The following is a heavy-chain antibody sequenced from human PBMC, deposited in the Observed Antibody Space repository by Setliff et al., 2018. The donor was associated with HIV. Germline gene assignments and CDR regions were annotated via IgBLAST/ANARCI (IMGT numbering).Heavy chain of an antibody. V-gene: IGHV4-38-2*01. Sequence: SETLSLTCAVSGYSVTYGHNWGWIRQPPGKGLEWIGSMYYSGSTYYNPSLQSRVAISVDMYRNQFFLRLASVTAADTSVYYCARHRAQRGSGTYYDDWFDPWGQGTLVTVSS. CDR1: GYSVTYGHN. D-gene: IGHD3-10*01. J-gene: IGHJ5*02. CDR2: MYYSGST. CDR3: ARHRAQRGSGTYYDDWFDP.